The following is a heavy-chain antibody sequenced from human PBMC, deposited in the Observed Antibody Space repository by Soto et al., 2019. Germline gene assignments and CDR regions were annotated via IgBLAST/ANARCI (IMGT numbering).Heavy chain of an antibody. CDR2: IFYSGST. CDR3: AGHPHFGGMLYYYLDL. D-gene: IGHD3-10*01. J-gene: IGHJ2*01. V-gene: IGHV4-39*01. CDR1: GGSISTSTYY. Sequence: QLQLQESGPGLVKPSETLSLTCTVSGGSISTSTYYWAWIRQPPGKALEWIGNIFYSGSTHYSPSLKSRATISIDTSKNQFSLNLRSVSAADTAVYFCAGHPHFGGMLYYYLDLWGRGTLATVSP.